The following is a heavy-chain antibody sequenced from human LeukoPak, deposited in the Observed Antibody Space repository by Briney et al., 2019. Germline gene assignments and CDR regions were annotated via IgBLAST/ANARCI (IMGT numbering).Heavy chain of an antibody. CDR2: INPNSGGT. J-gene: IGHJ4*02. D-gene: IGHD3-22*01. V-gene: IGHV1-2*02. CDR3: ARDYYDSSGYYNY. Sequence: ASVKVSCKASGYTFTGYYMHWVRQAPGQGLEWMGWINPNSGGTNYAQKFQGRVTMTRDTSISTAYMELSRLRSDDTAVYYCARDYYDSSGYYNYWGQGTLVTVSS. CDR1: GYTFTGYY.